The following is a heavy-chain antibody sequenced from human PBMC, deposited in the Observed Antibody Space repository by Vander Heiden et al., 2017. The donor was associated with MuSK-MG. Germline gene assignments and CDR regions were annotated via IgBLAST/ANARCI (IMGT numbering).Heavy chain of an antibody. CDR2: ISSSSSNI. CDR3: ARGRYCTSAGCYRHLDY. Sequence: VQLVQSGGGLVRPGGSLRLSCVASGFTFASYTMDWVRQAPGKGLEWVSSISSSSSNIYYADSLKGRFTISRDNAVNSVYLEMNSLSADDTAVYFCARGRYCTSAGCYRHLDYWGQGSLVTVSS. V-gene: IGHV3-21*01. D-gene: IGHD2-2*01. J-gene: IGHJ4*02. CDR1: GFTFASYT.